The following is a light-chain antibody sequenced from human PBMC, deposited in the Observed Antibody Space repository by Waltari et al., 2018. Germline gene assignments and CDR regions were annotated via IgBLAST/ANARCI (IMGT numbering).Light chain of an antibody. CDR1: SSDVGSYNL. J-gene: IGLJ3*02. V-gene: IGLV2-23*02. Sequence: QSALTQPASVSGSPGQSITISCTGTSSDVGSYNLVSWYQQYPGKAPKLLIYEVTKRPAGVAERFSGSKSGNTASLTISGLQAEDESDYYCCSYAGSNNLMFGGGTTLTVL. CDR3: CSYAGSNNLM. CDR2: EVT.